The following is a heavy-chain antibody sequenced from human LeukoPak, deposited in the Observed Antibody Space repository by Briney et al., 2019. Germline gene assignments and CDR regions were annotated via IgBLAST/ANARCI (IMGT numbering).Heavy chain of an antibody. Sequence: GGSLRLSCAASGFTFSYYTMHWVRQAPGKGLEWVSSISSSSSYIYYADSVKGRFTISRDNAKNLLYLQMNSLRAEDTAVYYCARYSDTGYSSSWYSTPFDYWGQGTLVTVSS. V-gene: IGHV3-21*06. CDR3: ARYSDTGYSSSWYSTPFDY. J-gene: IGHJ4*02. D-gene: IGHD6-13*01. CDR1: GFTFSYYT. CDR2: ISSSSSYI.